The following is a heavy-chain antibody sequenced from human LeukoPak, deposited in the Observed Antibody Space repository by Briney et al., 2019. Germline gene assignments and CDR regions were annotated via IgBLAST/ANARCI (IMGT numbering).Heavy chain of an antibody. Sequence: GGSLRLSCVVSGFTFSNYWMHWVRQAPGKGLVWVSRINSDGSTTNYADSVKGRFTISRDNAKNSLYLQMNSLRAEDTAVYYCARAAGGMATIRYWGQGTLVTVSS. V-gene: IGHV3-74*01. CDR2: INSDGSTT. J-gene: IGHJ4*02. CDR1: GFTFSNYW. D-gene: IGHD5-24*01. CDR3: ARAAGGMATIRY.